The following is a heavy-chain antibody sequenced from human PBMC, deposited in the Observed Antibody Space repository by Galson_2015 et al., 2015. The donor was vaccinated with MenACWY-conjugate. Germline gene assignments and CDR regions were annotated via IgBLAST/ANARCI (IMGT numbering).Heavy chain of an antibody. Sequence: QSGAEVKKPGESLKISCKGSGYTFTTYWTAWVRQMPGKGLEWMGIIYPGDSDTRYTPSFQGHVTISADKSINTAYLQWGSLEASDTAMYYCARQGFGSSSLDYWGQGTLVTVSS. CDR2: IYPGDSDT. CDR3: ARQGFGSSSLDY. D-gene: IGHD6-6*01. V-gene: IGHV5-51*01. J-gene: IGHJ4*02. CDR1: GYTFTTYW.